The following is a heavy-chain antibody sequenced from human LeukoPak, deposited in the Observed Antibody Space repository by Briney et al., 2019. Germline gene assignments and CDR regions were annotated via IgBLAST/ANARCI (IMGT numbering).Heavy chain of an antibody. J-gene: IGHJ4*02. V-gene: IGHV3-48*01. CDR2: ISGSSSTI. D-gene: IGHD6-19*01. CDR3: ARDLIAVGYGDY. CDR1: GFTFSSYS. Sequence: PGGSLRLSCAASGFTFSSYSMNWVRQAPGKGLEWVSYISGSSSTIYYADSVKGRFTISRDNAKNSLYLQMNSLRAEDTAVYHCARDLIAVGYGDYWGQGTLVTVSS.